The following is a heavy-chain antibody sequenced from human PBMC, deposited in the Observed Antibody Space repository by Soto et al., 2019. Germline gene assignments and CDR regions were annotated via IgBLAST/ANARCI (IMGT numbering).Heavy chain of an antibody. CDR1: GGSISSYY. D-gene: IGHD3-10*01. V-gene: IGHV4-59*01. CDR2: IYYSGST. CDR3: ARVMSLSGGDAFDI. Sequence: SETLSLTCTVSGGSISSYYWSWIRQPPGKGLEWIGYIYYSGSTNYNPSLKSRVTISVDTSKNQFSLKLSSVTAADTAVYYCARVMSLSGGDAFDIWGHGTMVTVSS. J-gene: IGHJ3*02.